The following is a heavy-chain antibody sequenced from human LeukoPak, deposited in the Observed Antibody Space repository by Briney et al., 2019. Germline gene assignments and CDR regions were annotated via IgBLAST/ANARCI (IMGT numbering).Heavy chain of an antibody. V-gene: IGHV4-61*02. J-gene: IGHJ3*02. D-gene: IGHD3-22*01. CDR1: GGSISSGSYY. Sequence: SQTLSLTCTVSGGSISSGSYYWSWIRQPAGKGLEWIGRIYTSGTTNYNTSLKSRVTISVDTSKNQFSLKLSSVTAADTAVYYCARVPYYYDSSGYSAFDIWGQGTMVTVSS. CDR2: IYTSGTT. CDR3: ARVPYYYDSSGYSAFDI.